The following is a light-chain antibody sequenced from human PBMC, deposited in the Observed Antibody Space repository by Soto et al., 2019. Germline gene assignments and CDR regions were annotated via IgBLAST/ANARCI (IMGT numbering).Light chain of an antibody. CDR3: QQYDSSST. Sequence: DIQMTQSPCTLSASVGDRVTITCRASQNIRSWLAWYQQKPGKAPRLLIYKASSLESGVPSRFSGSGSGTEFTLTISSLQPDDSATYYCQQYDSSSTFGGGTKVDNK. J-gene: IGKJ4*02. V-gene: IGKV1-5*03. CDR1: QNIRSW. CDR2: KAS.